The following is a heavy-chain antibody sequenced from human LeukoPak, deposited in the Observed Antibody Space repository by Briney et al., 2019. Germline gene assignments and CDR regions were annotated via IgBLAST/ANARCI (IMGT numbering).Heavy chain of an antibody. Sequence: GGSLRLSCAASGFTVSSNYMSWVRQAPGKGLEWVSAISGSGGSTYYADSVKGRFTISRDNSKNTLYLQMNSLRAEDTAVYYCAKDQTVVAATFDYWGQGTLVTVSS. J-gene: IGHJ4*02. CDR2: ISGSGGST. D-gene: IGHD2-15*01. V-gene: IGHV3-23*01. CDR1: GFTVSSNY. CDR3: AKDQTVVAATFDY.